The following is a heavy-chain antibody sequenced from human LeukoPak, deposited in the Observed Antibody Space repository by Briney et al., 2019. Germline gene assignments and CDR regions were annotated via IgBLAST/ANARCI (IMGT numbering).Heavy chain of an antibody. J-gene: IGHJ6*03. CDR1: GGSISSHY. CDR3: ARGVEGATNYYYYYYMDV. CDR2: IYYSGST. Sequence: SETLSLTCTVSGGSISSHYWSWIRQPPGKGLERIGYIYYSGSTNYNPSLKRRVTISVDTSKTEFSLKMRSVTAADTDVYYCARGVEGATNYYYYYYMDVWGKGTTVTVSS. D-gene: IGHD1-26*01. V-gene: IGHV4-59*11.